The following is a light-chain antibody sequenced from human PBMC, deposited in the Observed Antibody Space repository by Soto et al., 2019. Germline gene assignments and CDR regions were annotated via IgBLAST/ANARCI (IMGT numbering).Light chain of an antibody. V-gene: IGKV3-15*01. CDR2: GAS. J-gene: IGKJ1*01. Sequence: EIVLTHSPATLSLSPCERATLSARASQSVTSNLAWYRQKPGQAPRLLIYGASTRATAIPARFSGSGSGTEFTLTINSLQSEDFAVYYCQQYNNWPPWTFGQGTKVDNK. CDR3: QQYNNWPPWT. CDR1: QSVTSN.